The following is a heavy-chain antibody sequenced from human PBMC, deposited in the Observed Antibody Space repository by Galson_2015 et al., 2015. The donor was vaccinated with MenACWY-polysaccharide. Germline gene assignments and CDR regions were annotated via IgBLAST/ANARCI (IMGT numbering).Heavy chain of an antibody. D-gene: IGHD6-19*01. CDR1: GFNSNDYH. CDR2: ITNTQTRI. Sequence: SLRLSCAASGFNSNDYHMNWVRQAPGKGLEWVATITNTQTRIYYADSVKGRFTISRDNANNSLSLQMNSLRAEDTAVYYCARDSRQIAVGDWFDPWGQGTLVTVSS. J-gene: IGHJ5*02. V-gene: IGHV3-21*01. CDR3: ARDSRQIAVGDWFDP.